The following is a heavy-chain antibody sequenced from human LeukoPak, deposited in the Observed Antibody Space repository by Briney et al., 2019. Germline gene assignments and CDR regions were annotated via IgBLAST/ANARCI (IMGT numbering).Heavy chain of an antibody. D-gene: IGHD2-15*01. CDR2: ISYDGSNK. Sequence: GGSLRLSCAASGFTFSSYAMHWVRQAPGKGLEWVAVISYDGSNKYYADSVKGRFTISRDNSKNTLYLQMNSLRAEDTAVYYCAREERDLVVAATRSLDYWGQGTLVTVSS. CDR1: GFTFSSYA. V-gene: IGHV3-30*04. CDR3: AREERDLVVAATRSLDY. J-gene: IGHJ4*02.